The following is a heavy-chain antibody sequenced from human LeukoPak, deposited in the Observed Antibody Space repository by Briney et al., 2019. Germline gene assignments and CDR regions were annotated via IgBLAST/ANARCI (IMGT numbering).Heavy chain of an antibody. CDR1: GFTFSSYE. J-gene: IGHJ4*02. Sequence: GGSLRLSCAASGFTFSSYEMNWVRQAPGKGLEWVSYISSSGSTIYYADSVKGRFTISRDNAKNSLYLQMNSLRAEDTAVYYCAREAAGFAYYFDYWGQGTLVTVSP. V-gene: IGHV3-48*03. CDR2: ISSSGSTI. D-gene: IGHD6-13*01. CDR3: AREAAGFAYYFDY.